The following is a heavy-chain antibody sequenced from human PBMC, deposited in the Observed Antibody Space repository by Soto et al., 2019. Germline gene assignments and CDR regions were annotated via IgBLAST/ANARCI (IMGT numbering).Heavy chain of an antibody. CDR1: GFTFDDYA. V-gene: IGHV3-9*01. J-gene: IGHJ4*02. Sequence: PGGSLRLSCAASGFTFDDYAMHWFRQAPGKGLEWVSGISGNSGSIGYADSVKGRFTISRDNAKTSLYLQMNSLRAEDTAVYYCAKDPLAAMVTRGIVSSRAGFDYWGQGTLVTVSS. D-gene: IGHD5-18*01. CDR3: AKDPLAAMVTRGIVSSRAGFDY. CDR2: ISGNSGSI.